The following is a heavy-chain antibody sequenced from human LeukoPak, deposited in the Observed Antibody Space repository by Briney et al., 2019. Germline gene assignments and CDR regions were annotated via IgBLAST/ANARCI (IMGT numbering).Heavy chain of an antibody. CDR2: IYYSGST. D-gene: IGHD3-10*01. J-gene: IGHJ6*02. CDR3: ARDPKGSGSLNV. CDR1: GGSISSYY. Sequence: SETLSLTCTVSGGSISSYYWSWIRQPPGKGLEWIGYIYYSGSTNYNPSLKSRVTISVDTSKNQFSLKLSSVTAADAAVYYCARDPKGSGSLNVWGQGTTVTVSS. V-gene: IGHV4-59*01.